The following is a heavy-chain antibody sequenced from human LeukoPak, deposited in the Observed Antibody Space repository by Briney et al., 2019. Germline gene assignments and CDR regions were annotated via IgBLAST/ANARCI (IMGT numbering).Heavy chain of an antibody. J-gene: IGHJ6*03. V-gene: IGHV3-7*01. Sequence: PGGSLRLSCAASGFTFSSYWMSWVRQAPGKGLEWVANIKQDGSEKYYVDSVKGRFTISRDNAKNSLYLQMNSLRAEDTAVYYCAKDGHSGYSSYYYMDVWGKGTTVTISS. CDR3: AKDGHSGYSSYYYMDV. CDR2: IKQDGSEK. D-gene: IGHD3-22*01. CDR1: GFTFSSYW.